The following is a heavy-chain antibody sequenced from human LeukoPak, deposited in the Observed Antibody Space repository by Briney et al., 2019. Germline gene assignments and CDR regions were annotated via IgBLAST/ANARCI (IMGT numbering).Heavy chain of an antibody. CDR2: ISPYSGNT. CDR1: DYTFTTFG. V-gene: IGHV1-18*01. J-gene: IGHJ2*01. CDR3: ARVRLAVAVRTHLTWNDWYFDL. D-gene: IGHD6-19*01. Sequence: ASVKVSCKASDYTFTTFGITWVRQAPGQGLEWMGWISPYSGNTNYAQNLQGRVTMTTDTSTSTVYMELRSLTSDDTAVYYCARVRLAVAVRTHLTWNDWYFDLWGRGTLVTVSS.